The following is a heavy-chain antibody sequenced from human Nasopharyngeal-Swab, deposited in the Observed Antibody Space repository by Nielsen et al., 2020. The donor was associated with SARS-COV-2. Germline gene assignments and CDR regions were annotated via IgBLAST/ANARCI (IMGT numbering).Heavy chain of an antibody. Sequence: GGSLRLSCAGAGCTFSNSDMSWVRQAPGKGLEWVSGIARSGTTTYYADSVKGRFTISRDNSKNTLYLQMNSLRAEDTALYYCTKDSGWLATFWGQGTAVTVSS. D-gene: IGHD6-19*01. V-gene: IGHV3-23*01. CDR2: IARSGTTT. J-gene: IGHJ6*02. CDR3: TKDSGWLATF. CDR1: GCTFSNSD.